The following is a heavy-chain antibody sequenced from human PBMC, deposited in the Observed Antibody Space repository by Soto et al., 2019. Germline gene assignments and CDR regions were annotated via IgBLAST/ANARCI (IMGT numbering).Heavy chain of an antibody. CDR3: ARAQMATITGWFDP. V-gene: IGHV3-21*01. CDR2: ISSSSSYI. Sequence: EVQLVESGGGLVKPGGSLRLSCAASGFTFSSYSMNWVRQAPGKGLEWVSSISSSSSYIYYADSVKGRFTISRDNAKNSLYLQMNSLRAEDTAVYYCARAQMATITGWFDPWGQGTLVTVSS. J-gene: IGHJ5*02. D-gene: IGHD5-12*01. CDR1: GFTFSSYS.